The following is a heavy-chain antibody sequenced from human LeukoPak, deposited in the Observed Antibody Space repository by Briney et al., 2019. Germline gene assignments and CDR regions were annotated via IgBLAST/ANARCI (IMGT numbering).Heavy chain of an antibody. V-gene: IGHV4-59*01. Sequence: SETLSLTCTVSGGSISSYYWSRIRQPPGKGLEWIGYIYYSGSTNYNPSLKSRVTISVDTSKNQFSLKLTSVTVADTAVYYCARAIQDDFWSGYHFDYWGQGTLVTVSS. CDR2: IYYSGST. CDR1: GGSISSYY. J-gene: IGHJ4*02. D-gene: IGHD3-3*01. CDR3: ARAIQDDFWSGYHFDY.